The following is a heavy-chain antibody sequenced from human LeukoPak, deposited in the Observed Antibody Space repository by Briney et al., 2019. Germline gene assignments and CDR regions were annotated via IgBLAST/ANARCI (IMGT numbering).Heavy chain of an antibody. CDR3: VRDLSGITTTSRGDDY. CDR1: GYTFTVYY. V-gene: IGHV1-2*06. J-gene: IGHJ4*02. CDR2: INPNNGDT. Sequence: ASVTVSCTASGYTFTVYYMYWVRQAPGQGLEWMGRINPNNGDTNYAQKFQGRVTMTRDTSINIAYMELSRLRSDDTAVYYCVRDLSGITTTSRGDDYWGQGTLVTVSS. D-gene: IGHD1-20*01.